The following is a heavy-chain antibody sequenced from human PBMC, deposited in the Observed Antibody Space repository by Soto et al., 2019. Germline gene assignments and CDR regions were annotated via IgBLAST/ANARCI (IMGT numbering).Heavy chain of an antibody. CDR3: ANAGEDDDDISGYSY. CDR2: ISGSGGST. Sequence: GGSLRLSCAASGFTFSSYAMSWVRQAPGKGLEWVSAISGSGGSTYYADSVKGRFTISRDNSKNTLYLQMNSLRAEDTAVYYCANAGEDDDDISGYSYWGQGTLVTVSS. CDR1: GFTFSSYA. D-gene: IGHD3-22*01. V-gene: IGHV3-23*01. J-gene: IGHJ4*02.